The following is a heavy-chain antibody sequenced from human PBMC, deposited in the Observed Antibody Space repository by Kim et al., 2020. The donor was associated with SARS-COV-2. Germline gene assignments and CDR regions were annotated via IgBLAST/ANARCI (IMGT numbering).Heavy chain of an antibody. D-gene: IGHD6-13*01. Sequence: NYNPYTKSRVTISVDTSKNQFSLKLSSVTAADTAVYYCARGHYSSSWYNSWGQGTLVTVSS. CDR3: ARGHYSSSWYNS. V-gene: IGHV4-4*09. J-gene: IGHJ5*02.